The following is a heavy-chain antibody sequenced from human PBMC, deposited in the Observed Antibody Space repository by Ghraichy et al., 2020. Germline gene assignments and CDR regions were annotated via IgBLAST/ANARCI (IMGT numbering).Heavy chain of an antibody. CDR1: GGSISSYY. CDR3: ARGRSDYHSSGWFLNWFDP. V-gene: IGHV4-59*01. J-gene: IGHJ5*02. CDR2: IYYSGST. D-gene: IGHD6-19*01. Sequence: SETLSLTCTVSGGSISSYYWSWIRQPPGKGLEWIGYIYYSGSTNYNPSLKSRVTISVDTSKNQFSLKLSSVTAADTAVYYCARGRSDYHSSGWFLNWFDPWGQGTLVTVSS.